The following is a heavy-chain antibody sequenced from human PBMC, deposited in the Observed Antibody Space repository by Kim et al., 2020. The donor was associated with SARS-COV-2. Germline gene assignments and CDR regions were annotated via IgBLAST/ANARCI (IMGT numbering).Heavy chain of an antibody. Sequence: SETLSLTCTVSGGSVSSGSYYWSWIRQPPGKGLEWIGYIYYSGSTNYNPSLKSRVTISVDTSKNQFSLKLSSVTAADTAVYYCARDRNVVVPAANDYYYYGMDVWGQGTTVTVSS. J-gene: IGHJ6*02. V-gene: IGHV4-61*01. CDR2: IYYSGST. CDR1: GGSVSSGSYY. CDR3: ARDRNVVVPAANDYYYYGMDV. D-gene: IGHD2-2*01.